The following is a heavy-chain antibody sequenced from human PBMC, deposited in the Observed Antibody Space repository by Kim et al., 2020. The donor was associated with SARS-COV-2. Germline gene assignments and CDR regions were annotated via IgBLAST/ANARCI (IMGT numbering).Heavy chain of an antibody. J-gene: IGHJ4*02. Sequence: SETLSLTCAVYGGSFSGYYWSWIRQPPGKGLEWIGEINHSGSTNYNPSLKSRVTISVDTSKNQFSLKLSSVTAADTAVYYCARTLGYEWGQGTLVTVPS. V-gene: IGHV4-34*01. CDR3: ARTLGYE. CDR1: GGSFSGYY. D-gene: IGHD6-13*01. CDR2: INHSGST.